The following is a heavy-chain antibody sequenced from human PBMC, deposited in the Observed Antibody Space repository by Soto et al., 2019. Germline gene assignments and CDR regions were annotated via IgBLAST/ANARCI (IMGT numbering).Heavy chain of an antibody. Sequence: QVQLVQSGAEVKKPGSSVKVSCKASGGTFSSYTISWVRQAPGQGLEWMGRIIPILGIANYAQKFQGRVTITADKSTSTAYMELSSLRSEDTAVYYCVRRSSTSSDAFDIWGQGTMVTVSS. CDR2: IIPILGIA. CDR1: GGTFSSYT. D-gene: IGHD2-2*01. V-gene: IGHV1-69*02. CDR3: VRRSSTSSDAFDI. J-gene: IGHJ3*02.